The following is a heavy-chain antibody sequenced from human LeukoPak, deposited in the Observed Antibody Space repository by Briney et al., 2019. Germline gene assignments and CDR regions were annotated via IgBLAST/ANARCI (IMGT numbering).Heavy chain of an antibody. J-gene: IGHJ4*02. V-gene: IGHV4-39*07. D-gene: IGHD3-22*01. CDR3: ARDYDSSANFDY. Sequence: MSSETLSLTCTVSGGSVSSSSYYWGWIRQPPGKGLEWIGSTYYSGSTYYNPSLKSRVTISVDTSKNQFSLKLSSVTAADTAVYYCARDYDSSANFDYWGQGTLVTVSS. CDR2: TYYSGST. CDR1: GGSVSSSSYY.